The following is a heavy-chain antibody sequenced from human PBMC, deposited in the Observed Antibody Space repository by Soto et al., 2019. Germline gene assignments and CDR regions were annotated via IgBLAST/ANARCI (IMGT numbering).Heavy chain of an antibody. CDR1: GFSLSTSGVG. CDR3: AHLPPHSYCSGGSCYSAAAFDI. CDR2: IYWDDDK. Sequence: SGPTLVKPTQTLTLTCTFSGFSLSTSGVGVGWIRQPPGKALEWLALIYWDDDKRYSPSLKSRLTITKDTSKNQVVLTMTNMDPVDTATDYCAHLPPHSYCSGGSCYSAAAFDIWGQGTMVTVSS. J-gene: IGHJ3*02. D-gene: IGHD2-15*01. V-gene: IGHV2-5*02.